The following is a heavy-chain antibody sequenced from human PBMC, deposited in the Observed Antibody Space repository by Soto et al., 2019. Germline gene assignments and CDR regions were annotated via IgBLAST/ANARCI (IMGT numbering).Heavy chain of an antibody. V-gene: IGHV3-72*01. CDR2: TRNKANSYTT. CDR1: GFTFSDHY. D-gene: IGHD2-2*01. CDR3: ARTQYQLPKNAFDI. Sequence: HPGGSLRLSCAASGFTFSDHYMDWVRQAPGKGLEWVGRTRNKANSYTTEYAASVKGRFTISRDDSKNSLYLQMNSLKTEDTAVYYCARTQYQLPKNAFDIWGQGTMVTVSS. J-gene: IGHJ3*02.